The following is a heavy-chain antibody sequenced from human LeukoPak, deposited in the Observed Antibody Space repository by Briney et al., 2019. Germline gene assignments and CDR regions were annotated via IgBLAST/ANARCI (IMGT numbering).Heavy chain of an antibody. CDR1: GFTFDDYA. V-gene: IGHV3-9*01. CDR2: ISWNSGSI. CDR3: AKGRDKYQLLSKNWFDP. Sequence: SLRLSCAASGFTFDDYAMHWVRQAPGKGLEWVSGISWNSGSIDYADSVKGRFTISRDNAKNSLYLQMNSLRAEDTALYYCAKGRDKYQLLSKNWFDPWGQGTLVTVSS. D-gene: IGHD2-2*01. J-gene: IGHJ5*02.